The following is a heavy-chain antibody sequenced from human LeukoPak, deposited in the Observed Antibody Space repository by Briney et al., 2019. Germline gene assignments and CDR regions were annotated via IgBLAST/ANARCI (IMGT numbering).Heavy chain of an antibody. CDR2: INQDGSGK. CDR1: GFTFSSYA. CDR3: ARDRGSQPFIDY. V-gene: IGHV3-7*03. Sequence: GGSLRLSCAASGFTFSSYAMHWVRQAPGKGLEWVANINQDGSGKYYVDSVKGRFTISRDNAKKSLYLQMDSLRAQDTAVYYCARDRGSQPFIDYWGQGTLVTVSS. J-gene: IGHJ4*02. D-gene: IGHD1-26*01.